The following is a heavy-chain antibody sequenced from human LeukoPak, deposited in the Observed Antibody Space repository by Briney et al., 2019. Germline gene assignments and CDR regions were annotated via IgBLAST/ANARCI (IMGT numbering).Heavy chain of an antibody. J-gene: IGHJ5*02. V-gene: IGHV3-23*01. CDR3: AKEPGP. CDR1: GFTFSNAW. Sequence: GGSLRLSCAASGFTFSNAWMSWVRQAPGKGLEWVSGIGGSGGSGGGTYYADSVKGRFTISRDNSKNTLYLQMNSLRADDTAVYFCAKEPGPWGQGTLVTVSS. CDR2: IGGSGGSGGGT.